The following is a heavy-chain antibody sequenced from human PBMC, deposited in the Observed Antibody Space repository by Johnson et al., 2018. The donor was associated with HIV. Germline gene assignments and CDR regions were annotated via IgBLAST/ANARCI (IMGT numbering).Heavy chain of an antibody. V-gene: IGHV3-74*03. Sequence: VQLVESGGGLIQPGGSLRLSCAASGFIFNNYWMHWVRQTPGKGLVWVSRINTDGSYATYADPVKGRFTITRDNAKNTLYLQMNSLRAEDTAVYYCAGEPRTLGIWGQGTMVTVSS. CDR1: GFIFNNYW. J-gene: IGHJ3*02. CDR3: AGEPRTLGI. D-gene: IGHD3-16*01. CDR2: INTDGSYA.